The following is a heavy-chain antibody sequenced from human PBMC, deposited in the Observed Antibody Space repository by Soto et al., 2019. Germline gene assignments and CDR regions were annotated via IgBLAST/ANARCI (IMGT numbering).Heavy chain of an antibody. V-gene: IGHV1-3*01. Sequence: QVQLVQSGAEVKKPGASVKVSCKASGYTFTSYAMHWVRQAPGQRLEWMGWINAGNGNTKYSQKFQGRVTITRDTSASTACMELSSLRSEDTAVYYCARERITMVRGVMFYFQHWGQGTLVTVSS. CDR1: GYTFTSYA. CDR2: INAGNGNT. J-gene: IGHJ1*01. D-gene: IGHD3-10*01. CDR3: ARERITMVRGVMFYFQH.